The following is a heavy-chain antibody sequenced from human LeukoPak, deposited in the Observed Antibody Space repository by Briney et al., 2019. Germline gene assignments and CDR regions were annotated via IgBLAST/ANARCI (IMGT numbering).Heavy chain of an antibody. CDR3: ARAREWELLL. V-gene: IGHV3-30-3*01. D-gene: IGHD1-26*01. CDR1: GFTFSSYA. J-gene: IGHJ4*02. Sequence: GRSLRLSCAASGFTFSSYAMHWVRQAPGKGLEWVAVISYDGSNKYYADSVKGRSTISRDNSKNTLYLQMNSLRAEDTAVYYCARAREWELLLWGQGTLVTVSS. CDR2: ISYDGSNK.